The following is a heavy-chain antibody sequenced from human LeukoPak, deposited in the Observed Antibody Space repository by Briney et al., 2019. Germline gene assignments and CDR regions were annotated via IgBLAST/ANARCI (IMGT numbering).Heavy chain of an antibody. Sequence: GESLKISCKGSGYSFTTYWIAWVRQMPGKGLEWMGLIYPGDSETRYSPSFQGQVTISADRSISTAYLQWSSLKASDTAMYYCAKRGQAHDIWGQGTMVTVSS. CDR1: GYSFTTYW. D-gene: IGHD3-16*01. CDR2: IYPGDSET. V-gene: IGHV5-51*01. CDR3: AKRGQAHDI. J-gene: IGHJ3*02.